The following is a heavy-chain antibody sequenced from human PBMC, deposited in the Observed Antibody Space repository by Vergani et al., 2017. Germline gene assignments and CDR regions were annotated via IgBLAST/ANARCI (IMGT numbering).Heavy chain of an antibody. CDR3: ARDRRIYNNRFDP. J-gene: IGHJ5*02. V-gene: IGHV3-33*01. CDR1: GFTFNQYG. Sequence: QVQLVESGGGVVQPGRSLRLSCAASGFTFNQYGLHWVRQAPGKGLEWVAVTWYDGNNKQYADSVKGRFTISRDNSKSTMYLQMNSLRDEDTGVYYCARDRRIYNNRFDPWGQRPLVTVSS. D-gene: IGHD1-14*01. CDR2: TWYDGNNK.